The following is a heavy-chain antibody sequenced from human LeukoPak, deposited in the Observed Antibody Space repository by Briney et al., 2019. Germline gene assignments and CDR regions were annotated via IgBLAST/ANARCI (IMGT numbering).Heavy chain of an antibody. CDR3: AGYSSGWEGYYFDY. Sequence: SETLSLTCTVSGGSISSSSYYWGWIRQPPGKGLEWIGSIYYSGSTNYNPSLKSRVTISVDTSKNQLSLKLSSVTAADTAVYYCAGYSSGWEGYYFDYWGQGTLVTVSS. CDR1: GGSISSSSYY. V-gene: IGHV4-39*07. D-gene: IGHD6-25*01. CDR2: IYYSGST. J-gene: IGHJ4*02.